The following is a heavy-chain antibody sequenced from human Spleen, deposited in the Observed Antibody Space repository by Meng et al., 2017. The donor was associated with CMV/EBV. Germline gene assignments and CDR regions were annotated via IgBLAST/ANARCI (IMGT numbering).Heavy chain of an antibody. V-gene: IGHV4-34*01. CDR1: GGSFSGYY. CDR2: INHSGST. Sequence: SETLSLTCAVYGGSFSGYYWSWIRQPPGKGLEWIGEINHSGSTNYNPSLKSRVTISVDTSKNQFSLKLSSVTAADTAVYYCARGYCSSTSCRNAFDIWGQGTMVTVSS. J-gene: IGHJ3*02. D-gene: IGHD2-2*01. CDR3: ARGYCSSTSCRNAFDI.